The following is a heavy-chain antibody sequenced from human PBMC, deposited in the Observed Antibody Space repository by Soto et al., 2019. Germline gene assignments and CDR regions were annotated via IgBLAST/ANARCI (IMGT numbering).Heavy chain of an antibody. J-gene: IGHJ5*02. Sequence: SGPTLVNPTQTLTLTCTFSGFSLSTSGMCVSWIRQPPGKALEWLALIDWDDDKYYSTSLKTRLTISKDTSKNQVVLTMTNMDPVDTATYYCARTAREELLSRWFDPWGQGTLVTVSS. CDR3: ARTAREELLSRWFDP. V-gene: IGHV2-70*01. CDR1: GFSLSTSGMC. CDR2: IDWDDDK. D-gene: IGHD3-10*01.